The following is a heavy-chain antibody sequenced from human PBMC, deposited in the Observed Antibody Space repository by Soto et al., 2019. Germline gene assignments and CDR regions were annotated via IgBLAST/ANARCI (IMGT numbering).Heavy chain of an antibody. CDR3: AKDRVYSSGWYYFDY. CDR1: GFTFSSYG. Sequence: GGSLRLSCAASGFTFSSYGMHWVRQAPGKGLEWVAVISYDGSNKYYADSVKGRFTISRDNSKNTLYLQMNSLRAEDTAVYYCAKDRVYSSGWYYFDYWGQGTLVTVS. D-gene: IGHD6-19*01. V-gene: IGHV3-30*18. CDR2: ISYDGSNK. J-gene: IGHJ4*02.